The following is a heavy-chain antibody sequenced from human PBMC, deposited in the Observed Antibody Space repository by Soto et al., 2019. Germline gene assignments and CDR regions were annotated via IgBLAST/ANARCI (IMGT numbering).Heavy chain of an antibody. CDR3: ARSVGDIAAAGIDY. D-gene: IGHD6-13*01. CDR2: IIPIFGTA. Sequence: QVQLVQSGAEVKKPGSSVKVSCKASGGTFSSYAISWVRQAPGQGLEWMGGIIPIFGTANYAQKFQGRVTITAHESTSTAYMELSSLRSEDTAVYYCARSVGDIAAAGIDYWGQGTLVTVSS. CDR1: GGTFSSYA. V-gene: IGHV1-69*12. J-gene: IGHJ4*02.